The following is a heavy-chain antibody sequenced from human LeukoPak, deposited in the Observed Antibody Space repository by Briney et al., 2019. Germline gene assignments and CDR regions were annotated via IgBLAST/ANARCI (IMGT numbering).Heavy chain of an antibody. D-gene: IGHD3-16*01. CDR3: ARMGDL. CDR2: IYSSGST. J-gene: IGHJ5*02. Sequence: PSQTLSLTCTVSGASISGNNYYWSWIRQPAGKGLEWIGRIYSSGSTNYNPSLKSRVTMSVDTSKNQFSLRLNSVTAADTAVYYCARMGDLWGQGTLVTVSS. V-gene: IGHV4-61*02. CDR1: GASISGNNYY.